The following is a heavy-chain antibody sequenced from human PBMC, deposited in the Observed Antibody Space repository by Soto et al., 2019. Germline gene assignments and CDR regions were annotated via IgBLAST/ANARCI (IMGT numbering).Heavy chain of an antibody. CDR2: ISAYNGNT. D-gene: IGHD3-10*01. J-gene: IGHJ6*02. CDR1: GYTFTSYG. V-gene: IGHV1-18*01. Sequence: QVQLVQSGAEVKKPGASVKVSCKASGYTFTSYGISWVRQAPGQGLEWMGWISAYNGNTNYAQKLQGRVTMTTDTSXXTXYXXLRSLRSDDTAVYYCARDLITMVRGVIAHYYGMDVWGQGTTVTVSS. CDR3: ARDLITMVRGVIAHYYGMDV.